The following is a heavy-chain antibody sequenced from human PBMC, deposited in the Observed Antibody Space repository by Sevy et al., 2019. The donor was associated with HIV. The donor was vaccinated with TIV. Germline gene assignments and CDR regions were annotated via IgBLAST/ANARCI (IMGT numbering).Heavy chain of an antibody. CDR3: ARDALNSYDSSGDLDY. V-gene: IGHV3-48*01. CDR1: GFTFSSYS. J-gene: IGHJ4*02. Sequence: GGSLRLSCAASGFTFSSYSMNWVRQAPGKGLEWVSYISSSSSTIYYADSVKGRFTISRENAKNRLYLQMNSLRAEDTAVYYCARDALNSYDSSGDLDYWGQGTLVTVSS. D-gene: IGHD3-22*01. CDR2: ISSSSSTI.